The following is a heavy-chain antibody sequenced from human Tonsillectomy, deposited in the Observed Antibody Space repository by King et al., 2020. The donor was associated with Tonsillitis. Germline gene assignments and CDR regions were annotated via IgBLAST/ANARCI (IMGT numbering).Heavy chain of an antibody. D-gene: IGHD3-16*01. V-gene: IGHV3-33*01. Sequence: VQLVESGGGVVQPGRSLRLSCAASGFTFSSYGMHWVRQAPGKGLEWVAVIWDDGSNKYYADSVKGRFTISRDNSKNTLYLQMNSLRAEETAVYYWWRDRGEGNYWGQGTLVTVSS. J-gene: IGHJ4*02. CDR3: WRDRGEGNY. CDR2: IWDDGSNK. CDR1: GFTFSSYG.